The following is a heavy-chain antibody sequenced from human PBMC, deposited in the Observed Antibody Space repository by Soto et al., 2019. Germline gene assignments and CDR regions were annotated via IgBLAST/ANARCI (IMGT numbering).Heavy chain of an antibody. J-gene: IGHJ6*02. CDR2: ISAYNGNT. D-gene: IGHD6-6*01. CDR1: GYTFTSYG. Sequence: ASVKVSCKASGYTFTSYGISWVRQAPGQGLEWMGWISAYNGNTNYAQKLQGRVTMTTDTSTSTAYMELRSLRSDDTAVYYCARDRGIASRIVGYYYGIDFWGQGTTVTRSS. CDR3: ARDRGIASRIVGYYYGIDF. V-gene: IGHV1-18*01.